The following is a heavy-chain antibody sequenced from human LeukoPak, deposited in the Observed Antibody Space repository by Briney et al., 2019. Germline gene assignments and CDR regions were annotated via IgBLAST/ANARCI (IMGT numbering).Heavy chain of an antibody. Sequence: ASVKVSCKASGYTFTGYYMHWVRQAPGQGLEWMGWINPNSGGTNYAQKFQGRVTMTTDTSISTAYMELSRLRSDDTAVYYGARDGGITGTKFGYWGQRTLVTGSS. CDR2: INPNSGGT. V-gene: IGHV1-2*02. D-gene: IGHD1-7*01. J-gene: IGHJ4*01. CDR3: ARDGGITGTKFGY. CDR1: GYTFTGYY.